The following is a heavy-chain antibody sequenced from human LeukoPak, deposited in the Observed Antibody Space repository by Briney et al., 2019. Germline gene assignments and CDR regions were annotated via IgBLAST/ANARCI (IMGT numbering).Heavy chain of an antibody. D-gene: IGHD3-10*01. Sequence: SETLSLTCAVYGGSFSGYYCSWIRQPPGKGLEWIGEINHSGSTNYNPSLKSRVTISVDTSKNQFSLKLSSVAAADTAVYYCAVSLNPQFAYYYGMDVWGQGTTVTVSS. CDR3: AVSLNPQFAYYYGMDV. V-gene: IGHV4-34*01. J-gene: IGHJ6*02. CDR2: INHSGST. CDR1: GGSFSGYY.